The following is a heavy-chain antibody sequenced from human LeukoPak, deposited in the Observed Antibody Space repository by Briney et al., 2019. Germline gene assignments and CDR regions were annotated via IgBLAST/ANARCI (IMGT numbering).Heavy chain of an antibody. CDR2: ISYDGSNK. J-gene: IGHJ4*02. V-gene: IGHV3-30*03. D-gene: IGHD2-21*02. CDR3: ARDTYCGGDCYPYYFDY. Sequence: GGSLRLSCAASGFTFDDYGMHWVRQAPGKGLEWVAVISYDGSNKYYADSVKGRFTISRDNAKNSLYLQMNSLRAEDTAVYYCARDTYCGGDCYPYYFDYWGQGTLVTVSS. CDR1: GFTFDDYG.